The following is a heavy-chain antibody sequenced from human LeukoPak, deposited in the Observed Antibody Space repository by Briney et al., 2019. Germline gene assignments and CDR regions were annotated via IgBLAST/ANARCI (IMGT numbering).Heavy chain of an antibody. Sequence: GESLKISCEGSGYSFTSYWIGWVRQMPGKGLEWMGMISPSDSATRYSPSFQGQVTISADKSIDTAYLQWSSLKASDTAMYYCARWPRWGDYGENTANPYWGQGTLVTVSS. D-gene: IGHD4-17*01. J-gene: IGHJ4*02. V-gene: IGHV5-51*01. CDR3: ARWPRWGDYGENTANPY. CDR2: ISPSDSAT. CDR1: GYSFTSYW.